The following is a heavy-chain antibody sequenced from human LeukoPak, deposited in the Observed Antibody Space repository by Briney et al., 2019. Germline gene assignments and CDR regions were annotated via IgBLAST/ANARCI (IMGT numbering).Heavy chain of an antibody. Sequence: SETLSLTCTVSGGSISSGYYWGWIRQPPGKGLEWIGSIYHSGSTYYNPSLKSRVTISVDTSKNQFSLKLSSVTAADTAVYYCARVAQARLRRYAFDIWGQGTMVTVSS. D-gene: IGHD5-12*01. V-gene: IGHV4-38-2*02. CDR2: IYHSGST. CDR3: ARVAQARLRRYAFDI. J-gene: IGHJ3*02. CDR1: GGSISSGYY.